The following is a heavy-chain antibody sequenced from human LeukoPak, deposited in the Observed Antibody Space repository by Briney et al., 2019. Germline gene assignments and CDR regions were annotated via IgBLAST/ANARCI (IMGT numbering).Heavy chain of an antibody. V-gene: IGHV4-4*07. CDR1: GGSISSYY. CDR3: AKDFGYCSSTSCYWWDY. J-gene: IGHJ4*02. D-gene: IGHD2-2*03. CDR2: IYTSGST. Sequence: SETLSLTCTVSGGSISSYYWSWIRQPAGKGLEWIGRIYTSGSTNYNPSLKSRVTMSVDTSKNQFSLKLSSVTAADTAVYYCAKDFGYCSSTSCYWWDYWGQGTLVTVSS.